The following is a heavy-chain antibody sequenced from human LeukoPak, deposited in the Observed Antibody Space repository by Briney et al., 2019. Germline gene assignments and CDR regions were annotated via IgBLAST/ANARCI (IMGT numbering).Heavy chain of an antibody. Sequence: SDTLSLTCTVSGDSLSSGYWTWIRQSPGKGLEWIGYISDSGVTDYNPSLKSRLTLSVDSTNKKFSLNLHSVTAADTAVYYCAGRGHRYSRDWGQGILVTVSS. V-gene: IGHV4-4*09. D-gene: IGHD2-15*01. CDR3: AGRGHRYSRD. CDR1: GDSLSSGY. J-gene: IGHJ1*01. CDR2: ISDSGVT.